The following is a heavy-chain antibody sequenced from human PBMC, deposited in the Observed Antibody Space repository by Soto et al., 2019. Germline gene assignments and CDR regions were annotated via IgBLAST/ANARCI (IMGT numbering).Heavy chain of an antibody. Sequence: ASVKVSCKASGYTFTSYGISWVRQAPGQGLEWMGWISAYNGNTNYAQKLQGRVTMTTDTSTSTADMELRSLRSDDTAVYYCARAPLRSYYDFWSGYYFWFDPWGQGTLVTVSS. J-gene: IGHJ5*02. CDR2: ISAYNGNT. D-gene: IGHD3-3*01. CDR3: ARAPLRSYYDFWSGYYFWFDP. CDR1: GYTFTSYG. V-gene: IGHV1-18*01.